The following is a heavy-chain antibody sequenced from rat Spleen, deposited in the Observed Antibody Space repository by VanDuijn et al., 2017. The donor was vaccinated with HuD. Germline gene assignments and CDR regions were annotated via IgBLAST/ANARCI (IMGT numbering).Heavy chain of an antibody. CDR2: ITNTGGST. D-gene: IGHD1-11*01. J-gene: IGHJ3*01. CDR1: GFTFSGFP. V-gene: IGHV5-31*01. Sequence: EVQLVESGGGLVQPGRSLKLSCAASGFTFSGFPMAWIRQAPGKGLEWVASITNTGGSTYYPDSVKGRFTISRDNAKSTLYLQMNSLRSEDTATYYCTRAPTEGIVGGFAYWGQGTLVTVSS. CDR3: TRAPTEGIVGGFAY.